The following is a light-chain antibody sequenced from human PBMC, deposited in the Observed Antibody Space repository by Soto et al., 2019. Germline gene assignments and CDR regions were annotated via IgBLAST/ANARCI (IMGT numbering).Light chain of an antibody. J-gene: IGLJ1*01. CDR1: SSDVGGYNF. V-gene: IGLV2-14*01. CDR3: SSYASNTPPYV. Sequence: QSVLTQPASVSGSPGQSITVSCTGTSSDVGGYNFVSWYQQRPGKAPKLMIYDVSNRPSGVSSRFSGSKSGNTASLTISGLQAEDEADYYCSSYASNTPPYVFEPGTKLTVL. CDR2: DVS.